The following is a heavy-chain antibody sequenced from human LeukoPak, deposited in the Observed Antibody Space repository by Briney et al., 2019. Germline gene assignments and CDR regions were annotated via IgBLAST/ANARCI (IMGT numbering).Heavy chain of an antibody. D-gene: IGHD3-22*01. CDR3: AIDHSSAYGDAFDI. V-gene: IGHV4-59*01. CDR1: GGSISSYY. J-gene: IGHJ3*02. CDR2: IYYSGST. Sequence: PSETLSLTCTVSGGSISSYYWSWIRQPPGKGLECIGYIYYSGSTNYNPSLKSRVTISVDTSKNQFSLKLSSVTAADTAVYYCAIDHSSAYGDAFDIWGQGTMVTVSS.